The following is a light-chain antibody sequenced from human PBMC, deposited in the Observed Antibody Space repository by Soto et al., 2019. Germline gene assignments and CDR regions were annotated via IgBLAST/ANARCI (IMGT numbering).Light chain of an antibody. J-gene: IGLJ3*02. V-gene: IGLV8-61*01. Sequence: QTVVTQEPSFSVSPGRTVTLTCGLSSGSVSTSYYPSWYQLTPGQAPRTLIYSTNTRSSGVPNRFSGSILENKAALTITGAQADDESDYYCVLYMSTGISVFGGGTKLTVL. CDR3: VLYMSTGISV. CDR1: SGSVSTSYY. CDR2: STN.